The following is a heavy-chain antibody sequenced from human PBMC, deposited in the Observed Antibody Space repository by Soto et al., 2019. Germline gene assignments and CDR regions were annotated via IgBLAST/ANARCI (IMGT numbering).Heavy chain of an antibody. V-gene: IGHV3-23*01. CDR2: ISGSGGST. CDR1: GFTFSSYA. J-gene: IGHJ4*02. Sequence: EVQLLESGGGLVQPGGSLRLSCAASGFTFSSYAMSWVRQAPGKGLEWVSAISGSGGSTYYADSVKGRFTISRDNSKNTLYLQMNSLRAEDTAVYYCAKDAGSYYDYVWGSYRSLYYFDYWGQGTLVTVSS. D-gene: IGHD3-16*02. CDR3: AKDAGSYYDYVWGSYRSLYYFDY.